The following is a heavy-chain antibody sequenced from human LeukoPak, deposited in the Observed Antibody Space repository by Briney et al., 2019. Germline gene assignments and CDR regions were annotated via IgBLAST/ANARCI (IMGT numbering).Heavy chain of an antibody. V-gene: IGHV1-69*05. CDR1: GGTFSSYA. CDR2: IIPIFGTA. D-gene: IGHD3-10*01. CDR3: ARDRWFGELSYYYYYGMDV. J-gene: IGHJ6*02. Sequence: GASVKVSCKASGGTFSSYAISWVRQAPGQGLEWMGGIIPIFGTANYAQKLQGRVTMTTDTSTSTAYMELRSLRSDDTAVYYCARDRWFGELSYYYYYGMDVWGQGTTVTVSS.